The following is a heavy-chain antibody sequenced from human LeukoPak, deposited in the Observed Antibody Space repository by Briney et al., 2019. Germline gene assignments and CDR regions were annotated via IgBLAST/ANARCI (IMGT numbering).Heavy chain of an antibody. J-gene: IGHJ4*02. CDR2: INPNSGGT. CDR3: ARDGDILTGYLDY. Sequence: ASVKASCKASGYTFTDYFLHWVRQAPGQGLEWMGWINPNSGGTYYAQKFQGRVTMTRDTSIITAYMELSRLRSDDTAVYYCARDGDILTGYLDYWGQGTLVTVSS. V-gene: IGHV1-2*02. CDR1: GYTFTDYF. D-gene: IGHD3-9*01.